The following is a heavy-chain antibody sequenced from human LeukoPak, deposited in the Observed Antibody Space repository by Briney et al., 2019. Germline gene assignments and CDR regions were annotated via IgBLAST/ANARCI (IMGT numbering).Heavy chain of an antibody. Sequence: ASVTVSCKASGYTFTNYYMHWVRQAPGQGLEWMGIINPSGGSTSYAQKFQGRVTMTRDTSTSTVYMELSSLRSEDTAVYYCATYSGYDSGPVFPPDYWGQGTLVTVAS. CDR1: GYTFTNYY. V-gene: IGHV1-46*01. CDR2: INPSGGST. CDR3: ATYSGYDSGPVFPPDY. J-gene: IGHJ4*02. D-gene: IGHD5-12*01.